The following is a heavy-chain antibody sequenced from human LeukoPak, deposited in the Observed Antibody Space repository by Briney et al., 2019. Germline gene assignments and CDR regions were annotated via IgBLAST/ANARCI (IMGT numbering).Heavy chain of an antibody. CDR2: ICSSGST. J-gene: IGHJ6*02. CDR3: ARGRYEFSAGMDA. Sequence: PGGSLRLSCAASGFTVSTNYMTWVRQPPGKGLEWVSVICSSGSTNYADSVRGRFSISRDNSKNTLYLQMNSLSAEDTAVYYCARGRYEFSAGMDAWGQGTTVTVFS. CDR1: GFTVSTNY. V-gene: IGHV3-53*01. D-gene: IGHD5-12*01.